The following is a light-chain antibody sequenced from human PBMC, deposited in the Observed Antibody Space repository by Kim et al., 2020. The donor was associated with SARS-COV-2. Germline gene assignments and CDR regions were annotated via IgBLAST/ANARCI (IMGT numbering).Light chain of an antibody. CDR3: QQYDNKPLYA. J-gene: IGKJ2*01. CDR1: QDIDRH. V-gene: IGKV1-33*01. CDR2: CAS. Sequence: SVGDRVTITCQASQDIDRHLNWYQHKPGKDPRLLFHCASISDTGALSRFSGSGIGTKFTLTISSLQPDDVATYYCQQYDNKPLYAFGQGTKVDIK.